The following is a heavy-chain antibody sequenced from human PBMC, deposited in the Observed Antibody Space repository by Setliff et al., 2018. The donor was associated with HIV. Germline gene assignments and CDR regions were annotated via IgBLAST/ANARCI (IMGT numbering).Heavy chain of an antibody. CDR2: VDHRGGT. CDR1: GGPFSEYY. J-gene: IGHJ4*02. CDR3: ARGVAAAGL. Sequence: SETLSLTCAVYGGPFSEYYWTWIRQSPGRGLEWIGQVDHRGGTNYNQSLKSRVTISVDTSKSQFSLKLSSVTAADTAVYYCARGVAAAGLWGQGTLVTAPQ. V-gene: IGHV4-34*01. D-gene: IGHD6-13*01.